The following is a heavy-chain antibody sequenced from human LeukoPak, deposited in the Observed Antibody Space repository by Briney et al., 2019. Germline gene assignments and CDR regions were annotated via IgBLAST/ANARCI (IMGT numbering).Heavy chain of an antibody. CDR1: GYSISSGYY. Sequence: PSETLSLTCTVSGYSISSGYYWSWIRQPAGKGLEWIGRIYTSGSTNYNPSLESRVTISVDTSKNQFSLKLSSVTAADTAVYYCARVNYYGSGSYYSHWYFDLWGRGTLVTVSS. CDR2: IYTSGST. J-gene: IGHJ2*01. D-gene: IGHD3-10*01. CDR3: ARVNYYGSGSYYSHWYFDL. V-gene: IGHV4-61*02.